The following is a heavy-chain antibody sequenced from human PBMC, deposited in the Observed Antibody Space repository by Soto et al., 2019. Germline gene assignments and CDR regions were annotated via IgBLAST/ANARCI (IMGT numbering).Heavy chain of an antibody. Sequence: PSETLSLTCSVSGRSVSRGASYWSWIRQPPGKGLEWIGYIYYIESTDYNPSLKSRVTISVDTSKNQFSLKLTSVTAADTAVYYCARRWNKAVDFWGQGILVTVS. V-gene: IGHV4-61*08. CDR2: IYYIEST. CDR3: ARRWNKAVDF. J-gene: IGHJ4*02. D-gene: IGHD1-1*01. CDR1: GRSVSRGASY.